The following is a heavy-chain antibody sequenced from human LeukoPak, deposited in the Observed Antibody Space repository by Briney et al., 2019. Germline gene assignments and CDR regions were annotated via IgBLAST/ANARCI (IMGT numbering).Heavy chain of an antibody. CDR2: INHSGRT. CDR3: AIRVVVPAAMRDY. J-gene: IGHJ4*02. Sequence: PSETLSLTCAVYGGSFSGYYWSWIRRPPGKGLEWIGEINHSGRTNYNPSLKSRVTISVDTPKNQFSLKLSSVTAADTAVYYCAIRVVVPAAMRDYWGQGTLVTVSS. V-gene: IGHV4-34*01. D-gene: IGHD2-2*01. CDR1: GGSFSGYY.